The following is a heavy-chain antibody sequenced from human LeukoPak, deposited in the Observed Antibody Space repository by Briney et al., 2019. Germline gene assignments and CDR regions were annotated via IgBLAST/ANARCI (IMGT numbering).Heavy chain of an antibody. J-gene: IGHJ4*02. D-gene: IGHD6-19*01. V-gene: IGHV4-59*01. CDR3: ARVKRGSGWYGTWDY. Sequence: PSETLSLTCAVYGGSFSGYYWSWIRQPPGKGLEWIGYIYYSGSTNYNPSLKSRVTISVDTSKNQFSLKLSSVTAADTAVYYCARVKRGSGWYGTWDYWGQGTLVTVSS. CDR1: GGSFSGYY. CDR2: IYYSGST.